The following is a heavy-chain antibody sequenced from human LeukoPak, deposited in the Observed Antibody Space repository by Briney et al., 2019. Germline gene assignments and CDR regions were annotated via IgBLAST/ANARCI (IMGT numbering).Heavy chain of an antibody. CDR2: ITRSSYI. CDR3: ARSTWIQLWFDY. V-gene: IGHV3-21*01. D-gene: IGHD5-18*01. Sequence: PGGSLRLSCAASGFTFNTYSMNWVRQAPGKGLEWVSSITRSSYIYYADSVKGRFTISRDNSKNTLYLQMNSLRAEDTAVYYCARSTWIQLWFDYWGQGTLVTVSS. J-gene: IGHJ5*01. CDR1: GFTFNTYS.